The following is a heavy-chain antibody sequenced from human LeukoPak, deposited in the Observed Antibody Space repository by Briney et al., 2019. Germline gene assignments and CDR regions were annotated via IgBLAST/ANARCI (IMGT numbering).Heavy chain of an antibody. D-gene: IGHD2-2*01. CDR3: ATGKDIVVVPAAIFDY. J-gene: IGHJ4*02. V-gene: IGHV1-24*01. CDR1: GYTLTELS. CDR2: FDPEDGET. Sequence: ASAKVSCKVSGYTLTELSMHWVRQAPGKGLEWMGGFDPEDGETIYAQKFQGRVTMTEDASTDTAYMELSSLRSEDTAVYYCATGKDIVVVPAAIFDYWGQGTLVTVSS.